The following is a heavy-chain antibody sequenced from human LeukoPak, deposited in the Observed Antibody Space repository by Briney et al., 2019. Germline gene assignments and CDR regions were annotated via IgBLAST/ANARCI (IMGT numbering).Heavy chain of an antibody. J-gene: IGHJ4*02. CDR2: LYPGDSDT. CDR3: ARLIGGPSGYFDY. D-gene: IGHD2/OR15-2a*01. CDR1: GSSFTRNW. V-gene: IGHV5-51*01. Sequence: GASLQISCKGSGSSFTRNWIGWVRQLPGKGLEWMGILYPGDSDTRYSPSFQGQVTISADKSISTAYLQWSSLKASDTAMYYCARLIGGPSGYFDYWGQGTLVTVSS.